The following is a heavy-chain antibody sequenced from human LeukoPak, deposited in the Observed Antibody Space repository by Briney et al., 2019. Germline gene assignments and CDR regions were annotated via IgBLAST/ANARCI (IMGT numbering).Heavy chain of an antibody. V-gene: IGHV3-30-3*01. CDR1: GFTFSSYA. CDR2: ISYDGSNK. J-gene: IGHJ6*02. D-gene: IGHD3-3*01. CDR3: ARWEWPMGDYYYYYGMDV. Sequence: PGGSLRLSCAASGFTFSSYAMHWVRQAPGKGLEWVAVISYDGSNKYYADSVKGRFTISRDNSKNTLYLQMNSLRAEDTAGYYCARWEWPMGDYYYYYGMDVWGQGTTVTVSS.